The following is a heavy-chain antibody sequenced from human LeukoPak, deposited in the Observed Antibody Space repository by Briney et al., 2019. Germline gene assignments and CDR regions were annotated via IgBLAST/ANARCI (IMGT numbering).Heavy chain of an antibody. J-gene: IGHJ6*03. CDR1: GASISSYY. Sequence: SETLSLTCTVSGASISSYYWGWIRQPAGKGREWIVRTYTSESTNYNPCPSSRVNMSVETSKNQFSLKLSSVTAADTAVYYCARLKSGYYYMDVWGKGTTVTVSS. V-gene: IGHV4-4*07. CDR3: ARLKSGYYYMDV. CDR2: TYTSEST. D-gene: IGHD3-3*01.